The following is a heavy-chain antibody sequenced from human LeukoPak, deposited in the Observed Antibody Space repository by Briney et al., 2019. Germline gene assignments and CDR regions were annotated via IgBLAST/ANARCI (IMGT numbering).Heavy chain of an antibody. V-gene: IGHV3-38-3*01. CDR2: ISGGST. J-gene: IGHJ4*02. Sequence: GGSLRLSCAASGFTVSSNEMSWVRQAPGKGLEWVSSISGGSTYYADSVKGRFTISRDNSKNTLYLQMNSLRAEDTAVYYCAKENYDSSGYQDYWGQGTLVTVSS. CDR3: AKENYDSSGYQDY. D-gene: IGHD3-22*01. CDR1: GFTVSSNE.